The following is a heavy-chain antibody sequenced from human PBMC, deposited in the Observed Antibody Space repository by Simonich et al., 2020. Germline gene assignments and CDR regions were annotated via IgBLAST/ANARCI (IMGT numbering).Heavy chain of an antibody. Sequence: QVQLVQSGAEVKKPGASVKVSCKASGYTFTSYYMHWVRQAPGQGLEWMGIINPSGGGTSYAQKFQGRVTMTRDTSTSTVYMELSSLRSEDTAVYYCASADSGSYWGYYYYYFGMDVWGQGTTVTVSS. D-gene: IGHD1-26*01. V-gene: IGHV1-46*01. CDR1: GYTFTSYY. CDR2: INPSGGGT. CDR3: ASADSGSYWGYYYYYFGMDV. J-gene: IGHJ6*02.